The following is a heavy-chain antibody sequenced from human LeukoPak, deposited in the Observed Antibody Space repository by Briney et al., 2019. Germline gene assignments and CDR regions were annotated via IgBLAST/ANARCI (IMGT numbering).Heavy chain of an antibody. CDR3: ADLAAAIVP. J-gene: IGHJ4*02. CDR2: IKEDGSEK. CDR1: GFTFSSYW. Sequence: GGSLRLSCAASGFTFSSYWMSWVRQAPGKGLEWVANIKEDGSEKYYVDSVKGRFTISRDNAMNSLFLQMNSLRAEDTAVYYCADLAAAIVPWGQGTLVTVSS. V-gene: IGHV3-7*01. D-gene: IGHD6-13*01.